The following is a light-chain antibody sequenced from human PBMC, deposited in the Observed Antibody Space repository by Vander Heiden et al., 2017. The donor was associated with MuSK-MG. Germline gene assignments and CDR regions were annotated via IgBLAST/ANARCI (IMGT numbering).Light chain of an antibody. CDR2: GAS. J-gene: IGKJ3*01. Sequence: DIQMSQSPSSLSAAVGERDTIVCRASQTIDTSLNSYQVKAGRPPKLLIYGASNFEGGVPSRFSGSGCCTEFALTISSRQPADFAAYYCQQSYNTVPFTFGHGTKVDI. CDR1: QTIDTS. CDR3: QQSYNTVPFT. V-gene: IGKV1-39*01.